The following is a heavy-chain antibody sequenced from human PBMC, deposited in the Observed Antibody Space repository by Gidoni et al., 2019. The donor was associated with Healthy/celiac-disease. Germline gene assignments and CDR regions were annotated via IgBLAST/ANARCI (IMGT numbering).Heavy chain of an antibody. J-gene: IGHJ3*02. D-gene: IGHD2-15*01. V-gene: IGHV1-8*01. CDR2: MNPNSGNT. CDR1: GYSFTSYD. Sequence: QVQLVQSGAEVKKPGASVKVSCKASGYSFTSYDINWVRQATGQGLGWMGWMNPNSGNTGYAQKFQGRVTMTRNTSISTAYMELSSLRSEDTAVYYCARGRYCSGGSCYTDAFDIWGQGTMVTVSS. CDR3: ARGRYCSGGSCYTDAFDI.